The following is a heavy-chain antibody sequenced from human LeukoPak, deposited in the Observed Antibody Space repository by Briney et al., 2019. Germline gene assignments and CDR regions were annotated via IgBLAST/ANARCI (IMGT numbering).Heavy chain of an antibody. D-gene: IGHD6-13*01. CDR2: IRNDGAKT. J-gene: IGHJ3*02. V-gene: IGHV3-30*02. CDR3: ARDIAPRAFDI. Sequence: GGSLRLSCVGSTFTFSDYGMHWVRQAPGKGLEWVAFIRNDGAKTYYADSAKGRFTISRDNSRNTLYLQMNSLRAEDTAVYYCARDIAPRAFDIWGQGTMVTVSS. CDR1: TFTFSDYG.